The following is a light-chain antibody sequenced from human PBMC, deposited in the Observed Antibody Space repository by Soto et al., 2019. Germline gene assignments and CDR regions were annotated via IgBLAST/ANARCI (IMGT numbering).Light chain of an antibody. J-gene: IGKJ1*01. V-gene: IGKV1-27*01. Sequence: DIQMTQSPSSLSASVGDRVTITCRASPGITTYLAWYQQKPGKVPKLLIFAASTLQSGVPSRFSGSGSGTDFTLTISSLQPEDVATYYCQKYDSAPWTFGQGTKVEIK. CDR3: QKYDSAPWT. CDR1: PGITTY. CDR2: AAS.